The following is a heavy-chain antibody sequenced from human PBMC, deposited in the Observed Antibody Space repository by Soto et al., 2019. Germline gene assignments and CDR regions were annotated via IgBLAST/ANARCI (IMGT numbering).Heavy chain of an antibody. CDR2: IWFDGSDE. CDR3: AREVLNGKLYFHY. J-gene: IGHJ4*02. Sequence: GGSLRLSCAASGFTFSSYGMHWVRQAPGKGLEWVAVIWFDGSDEYYADSVKGRFTTSRDNSKSTLYLQMNSLRAEDTAVYYCAREVLNGKLYFHYWGQGTLVTVSS. V-gene: IGHV3-33*01. CDR1: GFTFSSYG. D-gene: IGHD1-1*01.